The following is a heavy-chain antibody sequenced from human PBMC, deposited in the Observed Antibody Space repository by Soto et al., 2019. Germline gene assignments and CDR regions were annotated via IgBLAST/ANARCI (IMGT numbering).Heavy chain of an antibody. V-gene: IGHV4-59*01. Sequence: SETLSLTCTVSGGSISSYYWSWIRQPPGKGLEWIGYIYYSGSTNYNPSLKSRVTISVDTAKNQFSLKLSSVTAADTAVYYCARAVVVPAAHKRLNWFDPWGQGTLVTVSS. CDR2: IYYSGST. J-gene: IGHJ5*02. D-gene: IGHD2-2*01. CDR1: GGSISSYY. CDR3: ARAVVVPAAHKRLNWFDP.